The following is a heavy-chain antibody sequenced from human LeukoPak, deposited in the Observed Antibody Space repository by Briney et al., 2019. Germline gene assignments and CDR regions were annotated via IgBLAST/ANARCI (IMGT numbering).Heavy chain of an antibody. V-gene: IGHV3-23*01. Sequence: PGGSLRLSCVASGFSFSSYVMSWVRQAPGKGLEWVSGISGSGFTTDYADSVKGRFTISRDNSKNTLYLQMNSLRIEDTAIYYCAKEPPPNPELPWGQGTPVAVSS. CDR2: ISGSGFTT. J-gene: IGHJ5*02. CDR3: AKEPPPNPELP. D-gene: IGHD1-26*01. CDR1: GFSFSSYV.